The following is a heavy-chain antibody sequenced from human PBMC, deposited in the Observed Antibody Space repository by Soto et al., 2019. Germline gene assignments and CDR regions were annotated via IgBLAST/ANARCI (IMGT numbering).Heavy chain of an antibody. J-gene: IGHJ3*02. CDR3: TRAPIGRVSDI. V-gene: IGHV4-31*03. Sequence: QVQLQESGPGLVKPSQTLSLTCTVSGGSFSSGSYSWSWIRQLPGRGLEWMGYIYDSGSTFYRPSLKSRVNILMDRSKNQFSLELNSLTAADTAVYYCTRAPIGRVSDIWGQGTVVTVSS. D-gene: IGHD3-10*01. CDR2: IYDSGST. CDR1: GGSFSSGSYS.